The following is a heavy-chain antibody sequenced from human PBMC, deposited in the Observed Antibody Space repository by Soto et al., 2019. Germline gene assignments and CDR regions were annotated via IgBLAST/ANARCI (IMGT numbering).Heavy chain of an antibody. D-gene: IGHD2-15*01. CDR1: GFTFSSYS. Sequence: PGGSLRLSCAASGFTFSSYSMNWVRQAPGKGLEWVSYISSSSTTMYYADSVKGRFTISRDNAKNSLYLQMNSLRTEDTAVYYGARDYIIVSDCDYWGQGTLVSVSS. J-gene: IGHJ4*02. V-gene: IGHV3-48*01. CDR2: ISSSSTTM. CDR3: ARDYIIVSDCDY.